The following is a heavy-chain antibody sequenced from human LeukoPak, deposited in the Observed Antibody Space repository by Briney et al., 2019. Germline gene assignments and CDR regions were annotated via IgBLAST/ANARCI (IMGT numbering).Heavy chain of an antibody. D-gene: IGHD6-19*01. CDR2: ISYDGSNK. Sequence: GGSLRLSCAASGFTFSSYAMHWVRQAPGEGLEWVAVISYDGSNKYYADSVKGRFTISRDNSKNTLYLQMNSLRAEDTAVYYCARSDDESYSSGWYWFDPWGQGTLVTVSP. CDR3: ARSDDESYSSGWYWFDP. J-gene: IGHJ5*02. CDR1: GFTFSSYA. V-gene: IGHV3-30-3*01.